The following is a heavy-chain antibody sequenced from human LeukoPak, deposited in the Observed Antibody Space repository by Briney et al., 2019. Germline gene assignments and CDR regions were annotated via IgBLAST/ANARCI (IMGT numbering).Heavy chain of an antibody. V-gene: IGHV3-11*05. J-gene: IGHJ4*02. CDR3: ARVVVTAIPGGVDY. CDR1: GFTFSDYY. CDR2: ISSSSSYT. D-gene: IGHD2-21*02. Sequence: PGGSLRLSCAASGFTFSDYYMGWIRQAPGKGLEWVSYISSSSSYTNYADSVKGRFTISRDNAKNSLYLQMISLRAEDTAVYYCARVVVTAIPGGVDYWGQGTLVTVSS.